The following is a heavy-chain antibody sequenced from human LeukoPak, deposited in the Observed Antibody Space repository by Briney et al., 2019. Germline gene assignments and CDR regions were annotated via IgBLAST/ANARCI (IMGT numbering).Heavy chain of an antibody. D-gene: IGHD1-26*01. CDR3: ARVLRSWELLPEAGY. V-gene: IGHV3-74*01. Sequence: GGSLRLSCAAPGFTFSSYWMHWVRQAPGKGLVWVSRINSDGSSTSYADSVKGRFTISRDNAKNTLYLQMNSLRAEDTAVYYCARVLRSWELLPEAGYWGQGTLVTVSS. J-gene: IGHJ4*02. CDR2: INSDGSST. CDR1: GFTFSSYW.